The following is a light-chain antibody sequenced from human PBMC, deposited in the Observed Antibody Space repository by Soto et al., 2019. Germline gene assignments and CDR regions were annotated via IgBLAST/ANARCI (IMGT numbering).Light chain of an antibody. CDR3: HQRQSWPRT. Sequence: EIVLTQSPATLSLSPGERATLSCRASQSVSSNLAWYQQKPGQAPRLLIYDASSRATGLPARFSGSGSGTDFTLTISSLEPEDFAVYYCHQRQSWPRTFGQGTKVDIK. V-gene: IGKV3-11*01. J-gene: IGKJ1*01. CDR2: DAS. CDR1: QSVSSN.